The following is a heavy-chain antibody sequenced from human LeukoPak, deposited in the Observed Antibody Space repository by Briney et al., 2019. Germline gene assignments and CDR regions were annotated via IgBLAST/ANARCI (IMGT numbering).Heavy chain of an antibody. CDR1: GFTFSSYA. J-gene: IGHJ4*02. Sequence: GGSLRLSCAASGFTFSSYAMSWVRQAPGKGLEWVSAISGSGGSTYYADSVKGRFTISRDNSKNTLYLQMNSLRAEDTAVYYCAKDVGSYYDSSGPFDYWGQGTLVTVSS. D-gene: IGHD3-22*01. CDR3: AKDVGSYYDSSGPFDY. CDR2: ISGSGGST. V-gene: IGHV3-23*01.